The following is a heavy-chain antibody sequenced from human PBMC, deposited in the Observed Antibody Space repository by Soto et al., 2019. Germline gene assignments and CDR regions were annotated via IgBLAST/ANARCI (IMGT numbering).Heavy chain of an antibody. V-gene: IGHV5-10-1*01. Sequence: HGESLKISCKGSGYSFTTYWISWVRQMPGKGLEWMGRIDPSDSYINHSPSFQGHVTISVDKSISTAYLQWNSLRASDTAMYYCARTSGSGPTDAFDIWGQGTMVT. D-gene: IGHD6-19*01. CDR1: GYSFTTYW. CDR2: IDPSDSYI. CDR3: ARTSGSGPTDAFDI. J-gene: IGHJ3*02.